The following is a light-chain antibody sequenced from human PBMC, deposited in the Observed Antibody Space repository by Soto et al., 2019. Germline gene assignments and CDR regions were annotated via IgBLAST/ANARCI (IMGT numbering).Light chain of an antibody. CDR3: QSFDTSLTGFVV. Sequence: QSVLTQPPSMSGAPGQRVTISCTGSSSNIGAGYDVHWYQLHPGTAPKLLIFDNNNRPSGVPDRFSGSKSDTSASLAITGLQAEDEADYYCQSFDTSLTGFVVFGGGTKLTVL. J-gene: IGLJ2*01. V-gene: IGLV1-40*01. CDR1: SSNIGAGYD. CDR2: DNN.